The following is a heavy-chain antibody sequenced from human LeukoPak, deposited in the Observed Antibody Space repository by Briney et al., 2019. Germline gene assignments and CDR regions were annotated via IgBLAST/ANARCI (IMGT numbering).Heavy chain of an antibody. J-gene: IGHJ4*02. CDR3: ARDGYDSSGYYPTGGFDY. CDR1: GFTFSSYS. CDR2: ISSISYI. V-gene: IGHV3-21*01. D-gene: IGHD3-22*01. Sequence: GGSLRLSCAASGFTFSSYSMNWVRQAPGKGLEWVSSISSISYIYYADSVKGRFTISRDNAKNSLYLQMNSLRAEDTAVYYCARDGYDSSGYYPTGGFDYWGQGTLVTVSS.